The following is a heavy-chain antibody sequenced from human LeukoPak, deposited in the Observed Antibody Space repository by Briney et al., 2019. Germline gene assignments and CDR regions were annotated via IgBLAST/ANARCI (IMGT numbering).Heavy chain of an antibody. J-gene: IGHJ6*02. V-gene: IGHV1-69*13. CDR3: ARDVACDSSGYYLYYYYYGMDV. Sequence: GASVKVSCKASGGTFSSYAISWVRQAPGQGLEWMGGIIPIFGTANYAQKFQGRVTITADESTSTAYMELSSLRSEDTAVYYCARDVACDSSGYYLYYYYYGMDVWGQGTTVTVSS. CDR1: GGTFSSYA. D-gene: IGHD3-22*01. CDR2: IIPIFGTA.